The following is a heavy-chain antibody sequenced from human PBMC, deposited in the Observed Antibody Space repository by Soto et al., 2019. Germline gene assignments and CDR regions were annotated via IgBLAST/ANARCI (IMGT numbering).Heavy chain of an antibody. D-gene: IGHD3-16*02. Sequence: GSLRLSCVASGXSFDKYAMSWVRQAPGKGLELVSHVAAGGGQTYYAESVKGLFTISRDKYKNTLFLQINTLRAYDTAIYFCARRTSFLGAFDYWGQGVLGTVS. J-gene: IGHJ4*02. CDR3: ARRTSFLGAFDY. CDR1: GXSFDKYA. CDR2: VAAGGGQT. V-gene: IGHV3-23*01.